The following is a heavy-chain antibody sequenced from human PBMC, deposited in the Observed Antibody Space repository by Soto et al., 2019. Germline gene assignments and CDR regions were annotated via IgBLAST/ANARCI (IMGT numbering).Heavy chain of an antibody. V-gene: IGHV4-59*08. D-gene: IGHD3-22*01. Sequence: SETLSLTCTVSGGSISSYYWFWIRQSPGRGLEWIGYVYYSGKTNYNPSLKSRVTISVDTSKNQFSLKLSSVTAADTAVYCCARHKSHRSYYDSSGPAGWGQGTLVTVSS. CDR3: ARHKSHRSYYDSSGPAG. CDR1: GGSISSYY. J-gene: IGHJ4*02. CDR2: VYYSGKT.